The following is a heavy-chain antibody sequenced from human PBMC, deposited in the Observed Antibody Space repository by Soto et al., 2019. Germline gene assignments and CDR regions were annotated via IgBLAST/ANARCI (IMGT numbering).Heavy chain of an antibody. D-gene: IGHD3-22*01. CDR2: IIPIFGTA. J-gene: IGHJ3*02. Sequence: ASVKVSCKASGGTLSSYAISWVRQAPGQGLEWMGGIIPIFGTANYAQKFQGRVTITADESTSTAYMELSSLRSEDTAVYYCAREGLEYYYDSSGPRPRAFDIWGQGTMVTVSS. V-gene: IGHV1-69*13. CDR3: AREGLEYYYDSSGPRPRAFDI. CDR1: GGTLSSYA.